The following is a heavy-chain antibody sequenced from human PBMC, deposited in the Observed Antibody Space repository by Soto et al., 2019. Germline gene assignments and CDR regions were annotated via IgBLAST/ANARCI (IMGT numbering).Heavy chain of an antibody. D-gene: IGHD6-6*01. Sequence: GASVKVSCKTSGGTFSNDIITWVRQAPGQGLEWMGRIIPLLDTTNYAQKFQGRVTITADESTSTAYMELSSLRSEDTAVYYCARGRQAEIAARRVGYYYYYGMDVWGQGTTVTVSS. J-gene: IGHJ6*02. CDR2: IIPLLDTT. V-gene: IGHV1-69*08. CDR3: ARGRQAEIAARRVGYYYYYGMDV. CDR1: GGTFSNDI.